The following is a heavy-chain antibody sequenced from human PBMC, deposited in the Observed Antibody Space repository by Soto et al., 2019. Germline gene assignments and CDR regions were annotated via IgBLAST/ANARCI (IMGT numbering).Heavy chain of an antibody. CDR2: IWYDGSNK. V-gene: IGHV3-33*01. J-gene: IGHJ4*02. D-gene: IGHD6-19*01. Sequence: GGSLRLSCAASGFTFSSYGMHLVRQAPGKGLEWVAVIWYDGSNKYYADSVKGRFTISRDNSKNTLYLQMNSLRAEDTAVYYCAREAGIAVAGTGIDYWGQGT. CDR3: AREAGIAVAGTGIDY. CDR1: GFTFSSYG.